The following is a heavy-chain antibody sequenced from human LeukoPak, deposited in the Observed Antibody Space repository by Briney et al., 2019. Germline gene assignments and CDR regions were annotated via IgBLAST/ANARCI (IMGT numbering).Heavy chain of an antibody. D-gene: IGHD6-19*01. J-gene: IGHJ5*02. CDR3: ARHIAVAGSNWLDP. V-gene: IGHV4-59*08. CDR2: IYYSGST. Sequence: SETLSLTCSVSGGSISSYFWSWIRQPPGKGLEWIGYIYYSGSTNYNPSLKSRVTISVDTSKNQFSLKLSSVTAADTAVYYCARHIAVAGSNWLDPWGQGTLVTVSS. CDR1: GGSISSYF.